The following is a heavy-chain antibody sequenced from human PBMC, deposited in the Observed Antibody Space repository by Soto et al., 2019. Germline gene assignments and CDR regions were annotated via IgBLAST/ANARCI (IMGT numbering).Heavy chain of an antibody. Sequence: PSETLSLTCTVSGGSISNTNWWSWIRQPPGKGLEWLGAVFHAGTTNYSPSLKSRVSMSADKSQNRFSLNLTSVTAADTAVYYCARTRQYCSGTTCYEFYFDFWGQGTLVTVSS. CDR2: VFHAGTT. D-gene: IGHD2-2*01. J-gene: IGHJ4*02. CDR1: GGSISNTNW. CDR3: ARTRQYCSGTTCYEFYFDF. V-gene: IGHV4-4*02.